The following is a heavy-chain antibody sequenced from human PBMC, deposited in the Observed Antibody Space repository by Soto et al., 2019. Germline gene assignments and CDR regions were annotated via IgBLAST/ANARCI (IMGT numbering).Heavy chain of an antibody. CDR2: INPNSGGT. J-gene: IGHJ5*02. CDR3: ARDWPRMGCDYYDSSGYGWLDP. V-gene: IGHV1-2*04. D-gene: IGHD3-22*01. CDR1: GYTFTGYY. Sequence: GASVKVSCKASGYTFTGYYMHWVRQAPGQGLEWMGWINPNSGGTNYAQKFQGWVTMTRDTSISTAYMELSRLRSDDTAVYYCARDWPRMGCDYYDSSGYGWLDPWGQGSLVTVSS.